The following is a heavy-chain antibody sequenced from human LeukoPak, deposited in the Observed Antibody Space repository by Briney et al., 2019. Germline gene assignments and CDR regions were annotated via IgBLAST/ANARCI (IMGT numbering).Heavy chain of an antibody. Sequence: ASVKVSCKASGYTFTTYGISWVRQAPGQGLEWMGWISAYNGNTNYAQKLQGRVTMTTDTSTSTAYMELRSLRSDDTAVYYCARAPSWEYDYVWGSYRYSPSGGHFDYWGQGTLVTVSS. J-gene: IGHJ4*02. D-gene: IGHD3-16*02. CDR2: ISAYNGNT. V-gene: IGHV1-18*01. CDR3: ARAPSWEYDYVWGSYRYSPSGGHFDY. CDR1: GYTFTTYG.